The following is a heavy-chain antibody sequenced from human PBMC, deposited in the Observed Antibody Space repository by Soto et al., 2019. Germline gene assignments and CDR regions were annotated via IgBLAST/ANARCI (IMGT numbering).Heavy chain of an antibody. V-gene: IGHV1-8*01. CDR1: GSTFKSYD. D-gene: IGHD2-2*02. Sequence: TYMASGSTFKSYDIYLVRQASGQRIEWMGWMNPNSGNTGYAQKFQGRVTMTRNTSISTAYMELSSLRSEDTAVYYCARVRSERYCSSSSCYSVFQHWGQGTPVTVFS. CDR3: ARVRSERYCSSSSCYSVFQH. J-gene: IGHJ1*01. CDR2: MNPNSGNT.